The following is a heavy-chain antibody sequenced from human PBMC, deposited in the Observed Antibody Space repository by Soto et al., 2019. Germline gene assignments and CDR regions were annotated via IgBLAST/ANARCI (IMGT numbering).Heavy chain of an antibody. Sequence: DSLKISCQGTGYRFSSSRIGWVRQKPGKGLEWLGNVYPSDSDVRYSPAFEGQVTISADNSINPAYLQLRNLKASDTAIYYCTKGATRPFDSWVQGPRGT. V-gene: IGHV5-51*01. CDR1: GYRFSSSR. CDR3: TKGATRPFDS. J-gene: IGHJ4*02. CDR2: VYPSDSDV.